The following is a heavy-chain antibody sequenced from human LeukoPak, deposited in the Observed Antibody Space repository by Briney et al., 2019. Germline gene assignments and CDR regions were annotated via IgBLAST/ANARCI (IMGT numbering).Heavy chain of an antibody. CDR3: ARGGIFDY. V-gene: IGHV3-21*01. CDR1: GFTFSTYS. J-gene: IGHJ4*02. CDR2: ISSSGSYI. D-gene: IGHD3-10*01. Sequence: GGSLRLSCTASGFTFSTYSINWVRQAPGKGLEWVSSISSSGSYIYYADSVKGRFTISRDNAKNSLYLQMNSLRAEDTAVYYCARGGIFDYWGQGTLVTVSS.